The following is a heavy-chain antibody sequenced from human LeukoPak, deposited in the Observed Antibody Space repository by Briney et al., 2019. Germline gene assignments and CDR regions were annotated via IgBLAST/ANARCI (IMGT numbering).Heavy chain of an antibody. V-gene: IGHV3-48*03. J-gene: IGHJ5*02. Sequence: GGSLTLSCSASGFTFSGREMAWVRQAPGKGLEWVSYMSKNGKTILHVDSVKGRFTISRDNAKNTLYLQMDSLRAEDTAFYYCALARYCSSTSCLNWFDPWGQGTLVIVSS. CDR1: GFTFSGRE. CDR2: MSKNGKTI. CDR3: ALARYCSSTSCLNWFDP. D-gene: IGHD2-2*01.